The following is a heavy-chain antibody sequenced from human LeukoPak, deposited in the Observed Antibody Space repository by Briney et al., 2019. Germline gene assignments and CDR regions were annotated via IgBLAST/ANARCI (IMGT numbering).Heavy chain of an antibody. V-gene: IGHV1-46*01. J-gene: IGHJ2*01. Sequence: ASVKVSCKASGYTFTDYYMHWVRQAPEQGLEWMGIINPNGGSTSYAQKFQGRVTMTRDTSTSTVYMELSSLRSDDTAVYYCARDPRLSSGYSTGILWYFDLWGRGTLVTVSS. CDR1: GYTFTDYY. D-gene: IGHD3-22*01. CDR3: ARDPRLSSGYSTGILWYFDL. CDR2: INPNGGST.